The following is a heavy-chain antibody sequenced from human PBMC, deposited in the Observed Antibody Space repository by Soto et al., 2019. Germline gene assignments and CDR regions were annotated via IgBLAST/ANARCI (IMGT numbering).Heavy chain of an antibody. CDR3: ARAGSVVPAALYY. D-gene: IGHD2-2*01. CDR1: GGTFSSYT. V-gene: IGHV1-69*02. CDR2: IIPILGIA. J-gene: IGHJ4*02. Sequence: SVKVSCKASGGTFSSYTISWVRQAPGQGLEWMGRIIPILGIANYAQKFQGRVTITADKSTSTAYMELSSLRSEDTAVYYCARAGSVVPAALYYWGQGTLVTVSS.